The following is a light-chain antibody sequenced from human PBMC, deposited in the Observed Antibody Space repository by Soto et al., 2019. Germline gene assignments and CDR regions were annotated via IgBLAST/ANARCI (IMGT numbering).Light chain of an antibody. V-gene: IGKV3-20*01. CDR1: QSVSSSY. CDR2: GAS. J-gene: IGKJ1*01. CDR3: QQYGSSPSR. Sequence: EIVLTQSPGTLSLSPGEGATLSCRASQSVSSSYIAWYQQRPGQTPSLLIYGASTRATGIPDRFSGSGSGTDFTLTISSLEPEDFAVYYCQQYGSSPSRFGQGTKVDIK.